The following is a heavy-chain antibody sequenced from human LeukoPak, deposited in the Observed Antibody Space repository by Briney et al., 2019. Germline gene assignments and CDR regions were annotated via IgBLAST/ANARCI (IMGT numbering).Heavy chain of an antibody. CDR2: MNPNSGNT. CDR1: GGTFSSYA. Sequence: ASVKVSCKASGGTFSSYAINWVRQATGQGLEWMGWMNPNSGNTGYAQKFQGRVTMTRNTSISTAYMELSSLRSEDTAVYYCASERIAVAGTKAFDIWGQGTMVTVSS. D-gene: IGHD6-19*01. J-gene: IGHJ3*02. CDR3: ASERIAVAGTKAFDI. V-gene: IGHV1-8*02.